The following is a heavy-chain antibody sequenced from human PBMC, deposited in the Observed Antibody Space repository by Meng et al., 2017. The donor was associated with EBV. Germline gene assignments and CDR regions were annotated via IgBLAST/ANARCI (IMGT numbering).Heavy chain of an antibody. CDR3: ASESGRGFTPNY. D-gene: IGHD3-10*01. Sequence: QVQLLQAGAEGKKPGSSVNVSCRTSGGTFRSDAVSWVRQAPGQGLEWMGGLIPMVGAPHYAQKFQGRVTIIADESTSTHSMELNSLRSEDTAMYYCASESGRGFTPNYWGQGTLVTVSS. CDR2: LIPMVGAP. CDR1: GGTFRSDA. J-gene: IGHJ4*02. V-gene: IGHV1-69*01.